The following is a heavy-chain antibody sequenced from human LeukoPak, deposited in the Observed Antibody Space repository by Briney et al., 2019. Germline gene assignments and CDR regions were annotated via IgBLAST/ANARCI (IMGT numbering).Heavy chain of an antibody. V-gene: IGHV4-4*07. Sequence: PSETLSLTCTVSGGFISSYYWSWIRQPAGKGLEWIGRLYTSGSTNYNPSLKSRVSMSVDASKNQFSLKLSSVTAADTAVYYCATSPGTYWYFDLWGRGTLVAVSS. CDR1: GGFISSYY. J-gene: IGHJ2*01. CDR2: LYTSGST. CDR3: ATSPGTYWYFDL.